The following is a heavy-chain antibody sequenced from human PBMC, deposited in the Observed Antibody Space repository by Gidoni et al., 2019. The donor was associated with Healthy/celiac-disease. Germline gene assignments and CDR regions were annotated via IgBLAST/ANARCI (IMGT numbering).Heavy chain of an antibody. J-gene: IGHJ4*02. CDR3: ARVKPYYYDSSGYPTFDY. D-gene: IGHD3-22*01. CDR1: GFTFSDYY. V-gene: IGHV3-11*05. Sequence: QVQLVESGGGLVKPGGSLRLSCAASGFTFSDYYMSWIRQAPGKGLEWVSYISSSSSYTNDADSVKGRFTISRDNAKNSLYLQMNSLRAEDTAVYYCARVKPYYYDSSGYPTFDYWGQGTLVTVSS. CDR2: ISSSSSYT.